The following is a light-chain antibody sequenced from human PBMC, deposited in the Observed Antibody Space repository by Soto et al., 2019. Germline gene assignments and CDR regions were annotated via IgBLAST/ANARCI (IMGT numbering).Light chain of an antibody. CDR2: EVT. J-gene: IGLJ1*01. Sequence: QSVLTQPASVSGSPGQSITISWAGRSGDIGSYNRVSWYQQHPGKAPKLIIYEVTDRPSGVSNRFSGSKSGNTASLTISGLQAEDEAEYYCSSYTNINTRACVFGTGTKVTVL. CDR1: SGDIGSYNR. CDR3: SSYTNINTRACV. V-gene: IGLV2-14*01.